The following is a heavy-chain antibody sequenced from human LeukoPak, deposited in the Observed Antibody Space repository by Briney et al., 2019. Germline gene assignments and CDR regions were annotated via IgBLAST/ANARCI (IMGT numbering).Heavy chain of an antibody. Sequence: GGSLRLSCEASGFTFSSYEMNWVRQAPGKGLEWVSYISSSGSTIYYADSVKGRFTISRDNAKNSLYLQMNSLRAEDTAVYYCAELGITMIGGVWGEGTTVTISS. CDR1: GFTFSSYE. CDR2: ISSSGSTI. J-gene: IGHJ6*04. D-gene: IGHD3-10*02. CDR3: AELGITMIGGV. V-gene: IGHV3-48*03.